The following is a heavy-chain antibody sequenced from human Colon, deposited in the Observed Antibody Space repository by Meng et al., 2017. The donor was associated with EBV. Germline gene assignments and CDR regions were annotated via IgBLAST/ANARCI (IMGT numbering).Heavy chain of an antibody. CDR2: IYYIGGT. V-gene: IGHV4-61*01. CDR3: ARVSGRSFDP. D-gene: IGHD3-10*01. CDR1: GDSVATGRYY. J-gene: IGHJ5*02. Sequence: QVQRQESGPGLVKPSETLSLPCTVCGDSVATGRYYWSWIRQPPGKGLEWIAYIYYIGGTNYNPSLKSRLTISLDTSKNQFSLSLRSVTAADTAVYYCARVSGRSFDPWGQGTLVTVSS.